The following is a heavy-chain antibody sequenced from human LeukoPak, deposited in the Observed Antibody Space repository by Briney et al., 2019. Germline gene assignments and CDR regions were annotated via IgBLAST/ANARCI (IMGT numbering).Heavy chain of an antibody. D-gene: IGHD6-13*01. CDR2: INSDGSSR. J-gene: IGHJ4*02. V-gene: IGHV3-74*01. CDR3: ASASSHRIAAGGDY. Sequence: PGGSLRLSCAASGFTFSNYWMHWARRAPGKGLVWVSRINSDGSSRNYADSVKGRFTISRDNAKNTLYLQMNSLRAEDTAVYYCASASSHRIAAGGDYWGQGTLVTVSS. CDR1: GFTFSNYW.